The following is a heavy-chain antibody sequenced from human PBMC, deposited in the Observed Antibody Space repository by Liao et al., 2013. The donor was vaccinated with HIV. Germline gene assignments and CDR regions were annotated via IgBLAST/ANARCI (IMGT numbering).Heavy chain of an antibody. CDR3: AREGAFLYFGSERPYYMDV. CDR2: FYTSGST. D-gene: IGHD3-10*01. Sequence: QVQLQESGPGLVKPSETLSLTCTVSDGSISNYYWTWIRQPAGKGLEWIGRFYTSGSTNYNPSLKSRVTMSVDTSKNQFSLKLSSVTAADTAVYYCAREGAFLYFGSERPYYMDVWGRGTTVTVSS. CDR1: DGSISNYY. J-gene: IGHJ6*03. V-gene: IGHV4-4*07.